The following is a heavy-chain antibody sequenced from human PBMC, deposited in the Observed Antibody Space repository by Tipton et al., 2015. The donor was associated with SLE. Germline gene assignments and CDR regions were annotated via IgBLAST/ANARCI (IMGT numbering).Heavy chain of an antibody. J-gene: IGHJ6*03. D-gene: IGHD5-24*01. CDR1: GFTFDNYG. Sequence: SGFTFDNYGMHWVRQAPGKGLEWVSAISGSGGSTYNADPVKGRFTISRDNARKTLYLQMNSLRAEDTAVYYCASHGDYYYYMDHWGKGTTVTVSS. V-gene: IGHV3-23*01. CDR3: ASHGDYYYYMDH. CDR2: ISGSGGST.